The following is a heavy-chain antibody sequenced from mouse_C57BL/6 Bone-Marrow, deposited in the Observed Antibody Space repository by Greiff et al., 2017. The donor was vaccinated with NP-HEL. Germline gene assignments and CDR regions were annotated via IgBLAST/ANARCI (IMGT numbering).Heavy chain of an antibody. CDR3: ARYGNYVSWYFDV. D-gene: IGHD2-1*01. V-gene: IGHV1-69*01. CDR1: GYTFTSYW. Sequence: QVQLQQPGAELVMPGASVKLSCKASGYTFTSYWMHWVKQRPGQGLEWIGEIDPSDSYTNYNQKFKGKSTLTVDKSSSTAYMQLSSLTSEDSAVYYCARYGNYVSWYFDVWGTGTTVTVSS. CDR2: IDPSDSYT. J-gene: IGHJ1*03.